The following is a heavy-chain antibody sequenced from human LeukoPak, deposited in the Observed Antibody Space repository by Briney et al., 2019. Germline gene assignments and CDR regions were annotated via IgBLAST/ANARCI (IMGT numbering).Heavy chain of an antibody. CDR2: ITPFNGNT. CDR1: GYTFTSYG. J-gene: IGHJ4*02. D-gene: IGHD2-2*01. CDR3: ASATMPKTFDY. Sequence: ASVKVSCKASGYTFTSYGISWVRQAPGQALEWMGWITPFNGNTNYAQKFQDRVTITRDRSMSTAYMELSSLRSEDTAMYYCASATMPKTFDYWGQGTLVTVSS. V-gene: IGHV1-45*02.